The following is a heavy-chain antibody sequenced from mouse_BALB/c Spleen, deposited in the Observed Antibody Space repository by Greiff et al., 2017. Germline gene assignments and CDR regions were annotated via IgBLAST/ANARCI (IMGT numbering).Heavy chain of an antibody. CDR3: ARGRGNPFAY. D-gene: IGHD2-1*01. CDR2: ISSGGST. J-gene: IGHJ3*01. CDR1: GFAFSSYD. V-gene: IGHV5-6-5*01. Sequence: EVQRVESGGGLVKPGGSLKLSCAASGFAFSSYDMSWVRQTPEKRLEWVASISSGGSTYYPDSVKGRFTISRDNARNILYLQMSSLRSEDTAMYYCARGRGNPFAYWGQGTLGTGSA.